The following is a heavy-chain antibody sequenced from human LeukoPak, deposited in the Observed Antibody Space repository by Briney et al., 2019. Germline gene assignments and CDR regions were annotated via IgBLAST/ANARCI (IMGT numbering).Heavy chain of an antibody. CDR1: GFTFSSYA. CDR2: ISYAGSNK. CDR3: ARDKDNSRFFDY. Sequence: PGRSLRPSCAASGFTFSSYAMHWVRQAPGKGLEWVAVISYAGSNKYYADSVKGRFTISRDNSKNTLYLQMDSLRPEDTAVYCCARDKDNSRFFDYWGQGTLVTVSS. D-gene: IGHD6-13*01. J-gene: IGHJ4*02. V-gene: IGHV3-30-3*01.